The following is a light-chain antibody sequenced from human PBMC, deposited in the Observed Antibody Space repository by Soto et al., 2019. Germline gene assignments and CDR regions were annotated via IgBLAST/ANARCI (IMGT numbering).Light chain of an antibody. J-gene: IGKJ2*01. CDR2: GAS. Sequence: EIVVTQSAATLSVSPGERATLSCRASQSVNSNLAWYQQKPGQAPRLLIYGASTRVSGIPARFSGSGSGTEFTLTISSLESEDFAVYYCQQYHNWPYTFGQGTKLGIK. CDR3: QQYHNWPYT. V-gene: IGKV3-15*01. CDR1: QSVNSN.